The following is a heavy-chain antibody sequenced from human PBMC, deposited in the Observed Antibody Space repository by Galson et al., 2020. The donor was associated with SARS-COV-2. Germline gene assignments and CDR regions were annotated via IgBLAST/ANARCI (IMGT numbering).Heavy chain of an antibody. J-gene: IGHJ4*02. Sequence: SVKVSCKASGGTFSSSDVNWVRQAPGQGLEWLGGFIHVFHTATNAQKFQGRVKITADEPTTTAYMELNSLRSDDTAVYFGVRGEVQTLDYWGQGTLVTVSS. CDR3: VRGEVQTLDY. CDR2: FIHVFHTA. CDR1: GGTFSSSD. V-gene: IGHV1-69*13. D-gene: IGHD1-1*01.